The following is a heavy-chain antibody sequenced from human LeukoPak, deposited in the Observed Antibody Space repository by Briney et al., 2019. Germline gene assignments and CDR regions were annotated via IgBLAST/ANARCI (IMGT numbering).Heavy chain of an antibody. CDR1: GYTFTSYY. Sequence: ASVKVSCKASGYTFTSYYMHWVRQAPGQGLEWMGWINPNSGGTNYAQKFQGRVTMTRDTSISTAYMELGRLRSDDPAVYYCARDSYHYYYLEVWGKGTTVTISS. J-gene: IGHJ6*03. V-gene: IGHV1-2*02. CDR3: ARDSYHYYYLEV. CDR2: INPNSGGT.